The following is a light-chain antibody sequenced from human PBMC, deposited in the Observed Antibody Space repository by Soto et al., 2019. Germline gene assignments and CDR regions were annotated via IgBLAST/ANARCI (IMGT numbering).Light chain of an antibody. CDR3: QQYNNWPGLT. J-gene: IGKJ4*01. V-gene: IGKV3-15*01. CDR1: QSVSTN. Sequence: EIVMTQSPATLSVSPGERATLSRRASQSVSTNLAWYQQKPGQAPRLLIYGASTRATGIPARISGSGSGAEFTLTISGLQSEDFAVYYCQQYNNWPGLTFGGGTKVEIK. CDR2: GAS.